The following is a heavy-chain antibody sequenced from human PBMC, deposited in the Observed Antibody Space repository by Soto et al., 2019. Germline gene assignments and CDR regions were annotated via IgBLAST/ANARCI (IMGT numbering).Heavy chain of an antibody. CDR2: IWYDGSNK. Sequence: GGSLRLSCAASGFTFSSYGMHWVRQAPGKGLEWVAVIWYDGSNKYYADSVKGRFTISRDNSKNTLYLQMNSLRAEDTAVYYCARDRGYSSSWYFGNYYYGMDVWGQGTTVTVSS. CDR3: ARDRGYSSSWYFGNYYYGMDV. CDR1: GFTFSSYG. V-gene: IGHV3-33*01. D-gene: IGHD6-13*01. J-gene: IGHJ6*02.